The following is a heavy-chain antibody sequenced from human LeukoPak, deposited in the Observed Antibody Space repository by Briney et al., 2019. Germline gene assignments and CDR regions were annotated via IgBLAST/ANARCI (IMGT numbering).Heavy chain of an antibody. CDR3: TTDRLGFYGGKSGDY. D-gene: IGHD4-23*01. CDR1: GLTFSNAW. CDR2: IKTKTDGGTT. J-gene: IGHJ4*02. V-gene: IGHV3-15*01. Sequence: GGSLRPSCAASGLTFSNAWMSWVRQAPGKGLEWVGRIKTKTDGGTTDYTAPVKGRFTISRDDSKNTLYLQMNSLKTEDTAVYYCTTDRLGFYGGKSGDYWGQGTLVTVSS.